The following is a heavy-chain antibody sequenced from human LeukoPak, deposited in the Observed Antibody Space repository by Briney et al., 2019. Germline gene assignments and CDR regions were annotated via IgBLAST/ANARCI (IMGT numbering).Heavy chain of an antibody. J-gene: IGHJ4*02. D-gene: IGHD5-24*01. CDR2: IIPIFGIT. V-gene: IGHV1-69*04. CDR1: GGTFSSYA. Sequence: SVKVSCKASGGTFSSYAISWVRQAPGQGLEWMGRIIPIFGITNYAQKFQGRVTITADKSTSTAYMEPSSLRSEDTAVYYCARGGGDGYNYRFDYWGQGTLVTVSS. CDR3: ARGGGDGYNYRFDY.